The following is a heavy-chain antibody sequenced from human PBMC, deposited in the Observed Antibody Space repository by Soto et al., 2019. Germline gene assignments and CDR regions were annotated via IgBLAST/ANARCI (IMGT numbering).Heavy chain of an antibody. Sequence: QVQLVESGGGVVQPGRSLRLSCAASGFTFSSYGMHWVRQAPGKGLEWVAVIWYDGSNKYYADSVKGRFTISRDNSKNTLYLKRNSLRAEDTAVYYCARETPGPYYYYYDMDVWGKGTTVTVSS. J-gene: IGHJ6*03. V-gene: IGHV3-33*01. CDR2: IWYDGSNK. CDR1: GFTFSSYG. CDR3: ARETPGPYYYYYDMDV. D-gene: IGHD3-10*01.